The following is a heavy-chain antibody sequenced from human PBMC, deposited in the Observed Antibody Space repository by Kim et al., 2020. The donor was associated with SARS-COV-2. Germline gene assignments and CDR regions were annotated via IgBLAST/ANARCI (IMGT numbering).Heavy chain of an antibody. J-gene: IGHJ5*02. V-gene: IGHV4-59*13. D-gene: IGHD1-1*01. CDR1: GGSISSYY. Sequence: SETLSLTCTVSGGSISSYYWSWIRQPPGKGLEWIGYIYYSGSTNYNPSLKSRVTISVDTSKNQFSLKLSSVTAADTAVYYCARGEPQISEGTHWFDPWGQGTLVTVSS. CDR3: ARGEPQISEGTHWFDP. CDR2: IYYSGST.